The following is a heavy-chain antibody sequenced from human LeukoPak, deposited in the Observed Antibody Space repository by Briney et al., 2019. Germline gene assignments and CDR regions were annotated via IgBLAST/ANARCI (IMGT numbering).Heavy chain of an antibody. J-gene: IGHJ4*02. D-gene: IGHD6-13*01. CDR1: GGSISNYY. Sequence: SQTLSLTCTISGGSISNYYWSWIRQPPGKGLEWIGHIYYSGSTKYNPSLKSRVTISVDTSKNQFSLKLNSVTAADKAVYYCAREDSSSWSYDYWGQGSLVTVSS. CDR3: AREDSSSWSYDY. V-gene: IGHV4-59*01. CDR2: IYYSGST.